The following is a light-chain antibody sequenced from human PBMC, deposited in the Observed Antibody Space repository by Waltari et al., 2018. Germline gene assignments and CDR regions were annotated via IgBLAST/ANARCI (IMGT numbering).Light chain of an antibody. CDR3: AAWDDRLNGGV. J-gene: IGLJ3*02. CDR1: SSNLGTNT. Sequence: QSVLTQPPSASGTPGQTVTISCSGGSSNLGTNTVNWYRQVPGAAPKLRIYGNYQRPSGVPARFSGSKSGTSASLAISGLQSEDEADYYCAAWDDRLNGGVFGGGTKLTVL. CDR2: GNY. V-gene: IGLV1-44*01.